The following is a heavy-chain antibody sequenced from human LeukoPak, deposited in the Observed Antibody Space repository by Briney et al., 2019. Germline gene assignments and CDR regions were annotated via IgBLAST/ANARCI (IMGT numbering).Heavy chain of an antibody. J-gene: IGHJ4*02. Sequence: PGGSLRLSCAASGFTFSDSAIHWVRQASGKGLEWVGRIRSKSQSYATAYDESLKGRFTISRDDSKNTAYLQMSSLKIEDTAVYYCTRVGPSTVVDYWGQGTQVTVSS. CDR1: GFTFSDSA. D-gene: IGHD1-26*01. V-gene: IGHV3-73*01. CDR3: TRVGPSTVVDY. CDR2: IRSKSQSYAT.